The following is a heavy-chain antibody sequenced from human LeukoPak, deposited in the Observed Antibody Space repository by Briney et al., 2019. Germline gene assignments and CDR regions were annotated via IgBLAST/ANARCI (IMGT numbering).Heavy chain of an antibody. CDR1: GFTFSSYS. J-gene: IGHJ4*02. V-gene: IGHV3-9*03. CDR3: AKDTTATTLGVFDY. CDR2: ISWNSGSI. D-gene: IGHD4-11*01. Sequence: GGSLRLSCAASGFTFSSYSMNWVRQAPGKGLEWVSGISWNSGSIGYADSVKGRFTISRGNAKNSLYLQMNSLRAEDMALYYCAKDTTATTLGVFDYWGQGTLVTVSS.